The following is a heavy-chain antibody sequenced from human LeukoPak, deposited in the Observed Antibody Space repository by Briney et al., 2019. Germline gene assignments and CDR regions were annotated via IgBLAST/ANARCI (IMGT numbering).Heavy chain of an antibody. Sequence: GGSLRLSCVASGFTFNNYWMHWVRQAPGKGLVWVSRINSDGSSTTYADSVKGRFTISRDNAKNTLYLQMNSLKTEDTAVYYCTRGRGYSYGWIGEKLLDYWGQGTLVTVSS. V-gene: IGHV3-74*01. D-gene: IGHD5-18*01. J-gene: IGHJ4*02. CDR3: TRGRGYSYGWIGEKLLDY. CDR2: INSDGSST. CDR1: GFTFNNYW.